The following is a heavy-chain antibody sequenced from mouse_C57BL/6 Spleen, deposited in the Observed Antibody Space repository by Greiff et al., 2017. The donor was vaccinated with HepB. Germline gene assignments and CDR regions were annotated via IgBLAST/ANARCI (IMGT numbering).Heavy chain of an antibody. CDR2: IDPSDSET. D-gene: IGHD2-2*01. CDR1: GYTFTSYW. V-gene: IGHV1-52*01. Sequence: QVQLQQSGAELVRPGSSVKLSCKASGYTFTSYWMHWVKQRPIQGLEWIGNIDPSDSETHYNQKFKDKATLTVDKSSSTAYMQLSSLTSEDSAVYYCARWGGYKDYWGQGTTLTVSS. CDR3: ARWGGYKDY. J-gene: IGHJ2*01.